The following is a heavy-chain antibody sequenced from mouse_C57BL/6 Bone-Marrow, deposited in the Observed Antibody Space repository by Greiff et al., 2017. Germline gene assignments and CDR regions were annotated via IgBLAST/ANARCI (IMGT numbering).Heavy chain of an antibody. CDR3: ARRLLRRRFAY. CDR1: GYTFTSYW. Sequence: QVQLQQPGAELVKPGASVKLSCKASGYTFTSYWMHWVKQRPGQGLEWIGMIHPNSGSTNYNEKFKSKATLTVDKSSSTAYMQLSSLTSEDSAVYYCARRLLRRRFAYGGQGTLVTVSA. J-gene: IGHJ3*01. V-gene: IGHV1-64*01. CDR2: IHPNSGST. D-gene: IGHD2-12*01.